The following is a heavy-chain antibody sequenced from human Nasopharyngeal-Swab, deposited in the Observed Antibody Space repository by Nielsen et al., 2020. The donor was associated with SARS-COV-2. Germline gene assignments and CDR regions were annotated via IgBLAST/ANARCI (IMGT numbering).Heavy chain of an antibody. CDR3: ARGNQSIAARRANGAFDI. Sequence: VRQAPGKGLEWVSAISGSGGSTYYADSVKGRFTISRDNSKNTLYLQMNSLRAEDTAVYYCARGNQSIAARRANGAFDIWGQGTMVTVSS. D-gene: IGHD6-6*01. V-gene: IGHV3-23*01. CDR2: ISGSGGST. J-gene: IGHJ3*02.